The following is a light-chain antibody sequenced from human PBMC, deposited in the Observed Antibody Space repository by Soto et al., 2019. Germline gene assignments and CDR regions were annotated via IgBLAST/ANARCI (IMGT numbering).Light chain of an antibody. CDR2: GAS. J-gene: IGKJ4*01. CDR1: QSVSSNY. Sequence: IVLTQSPGTLSLSPGERGALSCRASQSVSSNYVAWYQQKPGQAPRLLISGASNRATGTPDRFRGSGSGTDFSLTISRLEPEDFAVYYCQQYDTSPRTFGRGTKVDI. CDR3: QQYDTSPRT. V-gene: IGKV3-20*01.